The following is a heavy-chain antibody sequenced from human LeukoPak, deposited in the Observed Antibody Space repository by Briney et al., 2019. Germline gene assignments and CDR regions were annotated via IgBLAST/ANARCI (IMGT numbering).Heavy chain of an antibody. Sequence: GASVKVSCKASGYTFTSYGISWVRQAPGQGLEWMGWISAYNGNTNYAQKLQGRVTMTTDTSTSTAYMELRNLRSDGTAVYYCARDSRGGTCYYWGQGTLVTVSS. V-gene: IGHV1-18*01. D-gene: IGHD2-15*01. CDR2: ISAYNGNT. CDR1: GYTFTSYG. CDR3: ARDSRGGTCYY. J-gene: IGHJ4*02.